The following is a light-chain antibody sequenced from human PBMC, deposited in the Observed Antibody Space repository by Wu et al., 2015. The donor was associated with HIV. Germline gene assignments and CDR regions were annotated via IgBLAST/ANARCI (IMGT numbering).Light chain of an antibody. CDR1: QRIDSRS. V-gene: IGKV3-20*01. CDR3: QQYGGSPPVT. Sequence: EIVLSQSSGTPSLSPGERATVSCRASQRIDSRSLAWYQQRLGQAPRLLISAASNRAAGIPDRFNGSGSGTDFILTISGLEPEDSAVYFCQQYGGSPPVTFGQGTRLEIK. J-gene: IGKJ5*01. CDR2: AAS.